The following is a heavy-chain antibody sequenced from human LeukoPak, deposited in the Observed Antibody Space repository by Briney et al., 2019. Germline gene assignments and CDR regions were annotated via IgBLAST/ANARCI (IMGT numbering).Heavy chain of an antibody. V-gene: IGHV3-48*01. Sequence: PGGSLRLSCAASGFTFSNYSMNWVRQAPGKGLEWVSYISSSSNTIYYADSVKGRFTISRDNAQNSLYLQMNSLRAKDTAVYYCARDFGARGWLDYWGQGTLVTASS. D-gene: IGHD6-19*01. CDR2: ISSSSNTI. J-gene: IGHJ4*02. CDR1: GFTFSNYS. CDR3: ARDFGARGWLDY.